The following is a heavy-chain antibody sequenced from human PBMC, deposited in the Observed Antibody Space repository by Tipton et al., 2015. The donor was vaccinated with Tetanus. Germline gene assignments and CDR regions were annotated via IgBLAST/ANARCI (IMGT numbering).Heavy chain of an antibody. J-gene: IGHJ4*02. D-gene: IGHD2-21*02. V-gene: IGHV3-53*01. CDR3: ARVHTPGLLGRYPLDY. CDR1: GFSVSRYY. Sequence: SLRLSCAASGFSVSRYYMNWVRQAPGKGLEWVSVIYNDADGGRTHYTDSVKGRFTISRDTSKNIVLLQMNSLGVEDTGVYFCARVHTPGLLGRYPLDYWGQGTLVTVSS. CDR2: IYNDADGGRT.